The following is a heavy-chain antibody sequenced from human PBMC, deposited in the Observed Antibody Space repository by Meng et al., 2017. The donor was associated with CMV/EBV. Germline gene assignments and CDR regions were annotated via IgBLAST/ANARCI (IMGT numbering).Heavy chain of an antibody. V-gene: IGHV3-9*01. Sequence: SLKISCAASGFTFDDYAMHWVRQAPGKGLEWVLGISWNSGSIGYADSVKGRFTISRDNAKNSLYLQMNSLRAEDTALYYCAKAYGSYYIGDAFDIWGQGTMVTVSS. CDR1: GFTFDDYA. CDR3: AKAYGSYYIGDAFDI. D-gene: IGHD3-10*01. J-gene: IGHJ3*02. CDR2: ISWNSGSI.